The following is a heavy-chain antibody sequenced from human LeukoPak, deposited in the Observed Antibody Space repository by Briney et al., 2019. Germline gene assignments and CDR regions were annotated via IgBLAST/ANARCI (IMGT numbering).Heavy chain of an antibody. CDR2: ISLSGLT. J-gene: IGHJ4*02. CDR3: SRENGAFSPFGY. D-gene: IGHD2-8*01. Sequence: PSETLSLTCGVSGGSITSTNWWSWVRQPPGQGLEWVGEISLSGLTNYNPSLKSRVTMALDKSKNHLSLNLTSVTAADTAVYYCSRENGAFSPFGYWGQGTLVTVPS. V-gene: IGHV4-4*02. CDR1: GGSITSTNW.